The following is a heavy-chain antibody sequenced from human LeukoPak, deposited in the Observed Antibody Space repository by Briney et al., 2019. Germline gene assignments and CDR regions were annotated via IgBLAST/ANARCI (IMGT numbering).Heavy chain of an antibody. Sequence: SGGSLRLSCAASGFTFSSYSMNWVRQAPGKGLEWVSSISSSTYIYYADSVKGRFTISRDNAKNSLYLQMNSLRAEDTAVYYCAELGITMIGGVWGKGTTVTISS. D-gene: IGHD3-10*02. J-gene: IGHJ6*04. CDR1: GFTFSSYS. CDR3: AELGITMIGGV. V-gene: IGHV3-21*01. CDR2: ISSSTYI.